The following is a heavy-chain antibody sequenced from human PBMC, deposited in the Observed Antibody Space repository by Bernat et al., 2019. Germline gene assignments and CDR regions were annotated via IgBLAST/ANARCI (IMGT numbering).Heavy chain of an antibody. CDR2: ISYDGSNK. D-gene: IGHD3-9*01. CDR3: AKDLGYYDMFTGYYYYCYGMDV. J-gene: IGHJ6*02. V-gene: IGHV3-30*18. Sequence: QVQLVESGGGVVQPGRPLRLSCAASGFTFSSYGMHWVRQAPGKGLEWVAVISYDGSNKYYADSVKGRFTISRDNSRNTLYLQMKCLRGEDTAVYYCAKDLGYYDMFTGYYYYCYGMDVWGQGTTVTVSS. CDR1: GFTFSSYG.